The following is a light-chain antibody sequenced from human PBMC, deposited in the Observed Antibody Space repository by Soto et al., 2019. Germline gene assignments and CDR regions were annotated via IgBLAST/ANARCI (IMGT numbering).Light chain of an antibody. CDR3: QQPNNWPIT. CDR1: QSVSSN. J-gene: IGKJ5*01. CDR2: GAS. V-gene: IGKV3-15*01. Sequence: IVMTQSPATLSVSQGERATLSCRASQSVSSNLAWYQQKPGQAPRLLVYGASTRATGIPARFSGSGSGTQFTLTISSLQSEDFAVYYCQQPNNWPITFGQGTRLEIK.